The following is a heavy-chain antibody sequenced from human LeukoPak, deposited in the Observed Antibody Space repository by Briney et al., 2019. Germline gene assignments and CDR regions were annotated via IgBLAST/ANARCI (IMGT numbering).Heavy chain of an antibody. D-gene: IGHD6-19*01. V-gene: IGHV4-39*01. CDR1: GGSISSGYYY. Sequence: PSETLSLTCSVSGGSISSGYYYWGWIRQPPGKGLEWIGSIYYSGSTFYNPSLKSRVTVSVDTSKNQFSLNVNSVTAADTAVYYCARLSLAVAGDDFDYWGQGTLVTVSS. CDR3: ARLSLAVAGDDFDY. CDR2: IYYSGST. J-gene: IGHJ4*02.